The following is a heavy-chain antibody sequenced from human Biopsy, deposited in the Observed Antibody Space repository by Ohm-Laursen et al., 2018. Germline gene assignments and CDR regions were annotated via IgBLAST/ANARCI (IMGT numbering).Heavy chain of an antibody. D-gene: IGHD6-19*01. V-gene: IGHV3-23*01. Sequence: SLRLSCTATGFTFGDAWMSWVRQAPGKGLEWVAGVSGSGDARYCAPSARGRFIISRDNSEDTLFLQLNSLKVEDTAVYYCMKGGWFSTFDYWGQGTLVTVPP. J-gene: IGHJ4*02. CDR1: GFTFGDAW. CDR2: VSGSGDAR. CDR3: MKGGWFSTFDY.